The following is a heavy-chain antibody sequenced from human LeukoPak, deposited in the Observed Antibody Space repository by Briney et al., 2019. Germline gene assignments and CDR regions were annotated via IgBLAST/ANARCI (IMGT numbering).Heavy chain of an antibody. Sequence: ASVKVSCKTSGYTFNGYDINWVRQAAGQGFEWMGWMHPNSGDTGYAHNLQGRITITRDSSTATVFMELSSLRSEDTAMYYCARGRLNGNVDFWGQGTLVTVSS. CDR3: ARGRLNGNVDF. V-gene: IGHV1-8*01. J-gene: IGHJ4*02. D-gene: IGHD1-20*01. CDR2: MHPNSGDT. CDR1: GYTFNGYD.